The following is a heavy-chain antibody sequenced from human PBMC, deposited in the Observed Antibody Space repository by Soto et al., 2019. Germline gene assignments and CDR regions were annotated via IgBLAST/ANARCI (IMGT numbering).Heavy chain of an antibody. J-gene: IGHJ5*02. CDR3: ARSLVRGVIIDMNWFDP. CDR2: IFSNDEK. Sequence: ESGPTLVNPTETLTLTCTVSGFSLSNARMGVSWIRQPPGKALEWLAHIFSNDEKSYSTSLKSRLTISKDTSKSQVVLTMTNMDPVDTATYYCARSLVRGVIIDMNWFDPWGQGTLVTVSS. V-gene: IGHV2-26*01. D-gene: IGHD3-10*01. CDR1: GFSLSNARMG.